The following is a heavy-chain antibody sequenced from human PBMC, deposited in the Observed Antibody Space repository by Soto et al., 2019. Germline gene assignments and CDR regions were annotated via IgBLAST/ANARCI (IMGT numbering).Heavy chain of an antibody. J-gene: IGHJ4*02. CDR3: VRDNNWSLDY. CDR1: GFTFSKHW. Sequence: PVGSLRFSCAASGFTFSKHWMHWVRQAPGKGLVWVSHIKTDGSFTRDADSVKGRFTISRDNARNTLYLQMNSLRAEDTAVYYCVRDNNWSLDYWGQGTLVTVSS. CDR2: IKTDGSFT. D-gene: IGHD1-1*01. V-gene: IGHV3-74*01.